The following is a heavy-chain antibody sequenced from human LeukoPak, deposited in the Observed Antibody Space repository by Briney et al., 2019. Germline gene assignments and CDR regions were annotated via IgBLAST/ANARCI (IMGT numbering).Heavy chain of an antibody. CDR2: IYYSGST. Sequence: SETLSLTCAVYGGSFSGYYWSWIRQPPGKGLEWIGYIYYSGSTNYNPSLKSRVTISVDTSKNQFSLKLSSVTAADTAVYYCARGIGDYWGQGTLVTVSS. D-gene: IGHD3-16*02. CDR3: ARGIGDY. V-gene: IGHV4-59*01. CDR1: GGSFSGYY. J-gene: IGHJ4*02.